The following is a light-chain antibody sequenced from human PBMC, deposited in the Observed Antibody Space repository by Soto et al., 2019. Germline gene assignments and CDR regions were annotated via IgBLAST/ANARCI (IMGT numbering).Light chain of an antibody. J-gene: IGKJ2*01. CDR2: ATS. Sequence: EIVLTQSPGTLSLSPGATASLSCRASQNVDNTYLAWYQQKPGLPPRLLIYATSTRAAGIPDRFSGSGSGTDFTPTIDRLELEDFAVYYCQQYDFSPPLYTFGQGTKLEIK. V-gene: IGKV3-20*01. CDR3: QQYDFSPPLYT. CDR1: QNVDNTY.